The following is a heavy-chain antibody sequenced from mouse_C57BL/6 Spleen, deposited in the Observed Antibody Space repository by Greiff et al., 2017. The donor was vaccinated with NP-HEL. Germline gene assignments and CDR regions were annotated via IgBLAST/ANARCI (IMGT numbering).Heavy chain of an antibody. D-gene: IGHD2-1*01. CDR2: IDPSDSET. V-gene: IGHV1-52*01. J-gene: IGHJ4*01. CDR3: ARYGNLYYYAMDY. CDR1: GYTFTSYW. Sequence: QVQLKQPGAELVRPGSSVKLSCKASGYTFTSYWMHWVKQRPIQGLEWIGNIDPSDSETHYNQKFKDKATLTVDKSSSTAYMQLSSLTSEDSAVYYCARYGNLYYYAMDYWGQGTSVTVSS.